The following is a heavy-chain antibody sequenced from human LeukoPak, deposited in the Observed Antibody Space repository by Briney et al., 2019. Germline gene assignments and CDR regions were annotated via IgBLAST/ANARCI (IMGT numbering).Heavy chain of an antibody. J-gene: IGHJ6*03. V-gene: IGHV4-4*07. D-gene: IGHD5-24*01. CDR2: ISTSGST. CDR1: GSTFDDYA. Sequence: LRLSCAASGSTFDDYAMHWVRQPAGKGLEWIGRISTSGSTNYNPSLKSRVTISVDTSKNQFSLKLSSVTATDTAVYYCARDRYGYNTGIVGYYYYMDVWGKGTTVTISS. CDR3: ARDRYGYNTGIVGYYYYMDV.